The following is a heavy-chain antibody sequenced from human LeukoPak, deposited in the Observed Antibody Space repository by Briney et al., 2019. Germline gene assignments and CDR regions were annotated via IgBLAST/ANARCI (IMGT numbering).Heavy chain of an antibody. CDR1: GFTFSSYE. CDR2: ISSSGSTI. J-gene: IGHJ4*02. CDR3: ARGFLGYCSGGSCYSEGSNDY. D-gene: IGHD2-15*01. Sequence: VGSLTLSCAASGFTFSSYEMNWVRQAPGKGLEWVSYISSSGSTIYYADSVKGRFTISRDNAKNSLYLQMNSQRAEDTAVYYCARGFLGYCSGGSCYSEGSNDYWGQGTMVTVSS. V-gene: IGHV3-48*03.